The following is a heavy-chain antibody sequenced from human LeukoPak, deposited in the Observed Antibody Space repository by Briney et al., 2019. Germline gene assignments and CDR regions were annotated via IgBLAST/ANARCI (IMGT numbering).Heavy chain of an antibody. CDR2: ISDGGDST. V-gene: IGHV3-23*01. J-gene: IGHJ4*02. CDR1: GFPFSTYA. CDR3: TRQYGSGTQRFDF. D-gene: IGHD3-10*01. Sequence: GGSLRLSCAASGFPFSTYAMSWVRQAPGMRLEWVSSISDGGDSTHYADSVEGRFTISRDNSKNTLYLQMNSLNTEDTALYYCTRQYGSGTQRFDFWGQGTLVTVSS.